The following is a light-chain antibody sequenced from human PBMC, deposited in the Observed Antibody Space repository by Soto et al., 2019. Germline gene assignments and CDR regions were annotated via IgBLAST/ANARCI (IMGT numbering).Light chain of an antibody. CDR2: DTS. V-gene: IGKV3-11*01. J-gene: IGKJ4*01. Sequence: EIGLTQSRATLSLSPGERATRTCRASQSVSSYIAWYQQKPGQDPRLLIYDTSHSATGISARFSGSGSGTDFPLTSSRLEPEDFAVYYCQLRSKWPPLSFGGGTKVEIK. CDR1: QSVSSY. CDR3: QLRSKWPPLS.